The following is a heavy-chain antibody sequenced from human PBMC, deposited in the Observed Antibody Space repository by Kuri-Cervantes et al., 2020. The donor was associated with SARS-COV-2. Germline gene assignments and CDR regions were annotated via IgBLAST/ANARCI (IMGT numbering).Heavy chain of an antibody. J-gene: IGHJ5*02. D-gene: IGHD2-2*01. Sequence: SETLTLTGAAYGGSFSGYYWSWIHRPPGKGLEWIGEINHGGSTNYNPSLKSRVTISVDTSKKQFSLKLSSVTAADTAVYYCARGRIAVVPAAKAFDPWGQGTLVTVSS. V-gene: IGHV4-34*01. CDR1: GGSFSGYY. CDR2: INHGGST. CDR3: ARGRIAVVPAAKAFDP.